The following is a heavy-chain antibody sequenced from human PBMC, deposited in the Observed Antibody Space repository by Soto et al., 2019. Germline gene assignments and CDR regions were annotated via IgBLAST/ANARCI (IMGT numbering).Heavy chain of an antibody. CDR3: AIGYGDYCDY. Sequence: QLQLQESGSGLVKPSQTLSLTCAVSGGSISSGGYSWRWIRQPPGKGLEWIGYIYHSGSTYYNPSLKRRVTISVDRSKNQFSLKLSSVTAADTAVYYCAIGYGDYCDYWGQGTLVTVSS. CDR2: IYHSGST. D-gene: IGHD4-17*01. J-gene: IGHJ4*02. V-gene: IGHV4-30-2*01. CDR1: GGSISSGGYS.